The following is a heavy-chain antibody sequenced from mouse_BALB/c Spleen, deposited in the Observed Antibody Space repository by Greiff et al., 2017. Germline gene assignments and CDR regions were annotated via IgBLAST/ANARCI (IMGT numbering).Heavy chain of an antibody. CDR2: ISSGGGST. D-gene: IGHD2-3*01. CDR1: GFAFSSYD. Sequence: EVKLVESGGGLVKPGGSLKLSCAASGFAFSSYDMSWVRQTPEKRLEWVAYISSGGGSTYYPDTVKGRFTISRDNAKNTLYLQMSSLKSEDTAMYYCARQADGYYVGFAYWGQGTLVTVSA. V-gene: IGHV5-12-1*01. J-gene: IGHJ3*01. CDR3: ARQADGYYVGFAY.